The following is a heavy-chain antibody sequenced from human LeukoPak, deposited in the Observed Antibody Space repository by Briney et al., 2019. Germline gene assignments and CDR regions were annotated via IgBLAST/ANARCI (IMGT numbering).Heavy chain of an antibody. CDR2: ISGSGGST. Sequence: PGGSLRLSCAASGFTFSSYSMSWVRQAPGKGLEWVSTISGSGGSTYYADSVKGRFTISRDNSKNTLYLQMNSLSVEDTAVYYCAKVGNCGGDCYRIYYYGMDVWGQGTTVTVSS. J-gene: IGHJ6*02. CDR3: AKVGNCGGDCYRIYYYGMDV. D-gene: IGHD2-21*02. V-gene: IGHV3-23*01. CDR1: GFTFSSYS.